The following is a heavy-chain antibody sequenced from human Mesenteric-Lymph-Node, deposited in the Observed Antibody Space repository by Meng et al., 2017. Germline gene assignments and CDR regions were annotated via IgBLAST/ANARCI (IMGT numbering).Heavy chain of an antibody. CDR2: MYFSGST. CDR1: GGSVNSGSYY. V-gene: IGHV4-61*01. Sequence: QVHLQESGPGLVRPSETLSLTCTISGGSVNSGSYYWSWIRQPPGKGLEWIGYMYFSGSTNYNASLKSRVTISVDTSKKQFSQTLTSVSAADTAMYYCARGHYNKYFDFWGQGALVTVSS. CDR3: ARGHYNKYFDF. J-gene: IGHJ4*02. D-gene: IGHD3-22*01.